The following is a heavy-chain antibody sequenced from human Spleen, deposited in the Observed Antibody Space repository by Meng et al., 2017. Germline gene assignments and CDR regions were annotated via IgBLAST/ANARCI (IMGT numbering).Heavy chain of an antibody. D-gene: IGHD2-21*01. CDR1: GGSISSNHW. V-gene: IGHV4-4*02. CDR3: ARNGAYCLDS. CDR2: IYQSGST. Sequence: QGLLQYPGQGLGKLAGTLSLTCVFSGGSISSNHWWSWVRQPPGKGLQWIGDIYQSGSTSSYNPSLRSRVTMSLDTSRNQISLMLTSVTAADTAVYYCARNGAYCLDSWGQGTLVTVSS. J-gene: IGHJ4*02.